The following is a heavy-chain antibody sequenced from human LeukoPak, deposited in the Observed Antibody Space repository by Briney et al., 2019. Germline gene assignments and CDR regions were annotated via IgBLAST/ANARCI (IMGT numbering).Heavy chain of an antibody. CDR1: GFTVSSSY. J-gene: IGHJ4*02. V-gene: IGHV3-53*01. CDR2: FYRGETT. CDR3: AREVVSIPSYFES. Sequence: GGSLRLSCAASGFTVSSSYMYWVRQAPGKGLEWVSFFYRGETTYYAESVRGRFTISRDISKNTLYLLMNSLVPEDPAVYYCAREVVSIPSYFESWGQGTRVTVSS. D-gene: IGHD2-15*01.